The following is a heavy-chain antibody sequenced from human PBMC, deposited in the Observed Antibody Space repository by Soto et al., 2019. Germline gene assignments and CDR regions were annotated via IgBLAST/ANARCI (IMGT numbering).Heavy chain of an antibody. CDR1: GFSFSDYY. Sequence: GSLRLSCAASGFSFSDYYMDWVRQVPGKGLEWVGRSRNKANSYNPEYAPSVKDRFSISRDNSKDSMYLQMNSLKTEDTAVYYCDRDTRGSYDYWGQGALVTAS. V-gene: IGHV3-72*01. CDR3: DRDTRGSYDY. CDR2: SRNKANSYNP. D-gene: IGHD3-16*01. J-gene: IGHJ4*02.